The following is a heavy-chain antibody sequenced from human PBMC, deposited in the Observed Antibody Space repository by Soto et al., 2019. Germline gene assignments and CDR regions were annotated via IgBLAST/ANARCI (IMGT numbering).Heavy chain of an antibody. V-gene: IGHV1-2*02. CDR1: GYTFTGYY. CDR3: ARGGTSYSSSWYAPYDY. D-gene: IGHD6-13*01. J-gene: IGHJ4*02. Sequence: QVQLVQSGAEVKKPGASVKVSCKASGYTFTGYYMHWVRQAPGQGLEWMGWINPNSGGTNYAQKFQGRVTMTRDTSISTAYMVLSRLRSDDTAVYYCARGGTSYSSSWYAPYDYWGQGTLVTVSS. CDR2: INPNSGGT.